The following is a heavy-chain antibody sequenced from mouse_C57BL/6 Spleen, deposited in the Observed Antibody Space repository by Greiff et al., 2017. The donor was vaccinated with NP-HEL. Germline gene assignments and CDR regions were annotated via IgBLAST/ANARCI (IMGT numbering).Heavy chain of an antibody. J-gene: IGHJ3*01. CDR2: IYPGDGDT. CDR1: GYAFSSYW. V-gene: IGHV1-80*01. CDR3: ARSLYDGYSWFAY. D-gene: IGHD2-3*01. Sequence: QVQLQQSGAELVKPGASVKISCKASGYAFSSYWMNWVKQRPGKGLEWIGQIYPGDGDTNYIGKFKGKATLTADKSTSTAYMQLSSRTSEDSAVYVCARSLYDGYSWFAYWGQGTLVTVSA.